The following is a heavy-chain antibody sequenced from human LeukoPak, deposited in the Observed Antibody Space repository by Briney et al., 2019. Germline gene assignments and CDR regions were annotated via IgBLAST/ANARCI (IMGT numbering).Heavy chain of an antibody. Sequence: PGRSLRLSCAASGFTFSSYAMHWVRQAPGKGLEWVAVISYDGSNKYYADSVKGRFTISRDNSKNTLYLQMNSLRAEDTAVYYCARGHCSCTSCLPYYYYGMDVWGQGTTVTVSS. V-gene: IGHV3-30*04. J-gene: IGHJ6*02. CDR2: ISYDGSNK. D-gene: IGHD2-2*01. CDR3: ARGHCSCTSCLPYYYYGMDV. CDR1: GFTFSSYA.